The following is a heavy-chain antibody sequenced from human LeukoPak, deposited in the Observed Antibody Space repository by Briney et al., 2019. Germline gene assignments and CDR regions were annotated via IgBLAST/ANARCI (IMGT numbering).Heavy chain of an antibody. Sequence: GGSLRLSCAASGFRFSGYWMHWVRQAPGKGLVWVSHIDSEGSSTNYADSVKGRFTISRDNAKNTLYLQMNSLRAEDTAVYYCARALRLAVNLDYWGQGTLVTASS. J-gene: IGHJ4*01. CDR2: IDSEGSST. D-gene: IGHD6-19*01. CDR3: ARALRLAVNLDY. V-gene: IGHV3-74*01. CDR1: GFRFSGYW.